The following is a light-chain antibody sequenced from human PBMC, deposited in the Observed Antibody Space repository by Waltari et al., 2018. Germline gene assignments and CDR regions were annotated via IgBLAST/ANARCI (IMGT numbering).Light chain of an antibody. J-gene: IGKJ1*01. CDR1: QSISSW. Sequence: DIQMTQSPSSLSTSVGDTVTITCRASQSISSWLDWYKQKPGKAPKLLIYKASNLETGVPSRFSGSGSATDFTLTISSLQPEDFATYYCLQYVNSPWTFGQGTKVEIK. V-gene: IGKV1-5*03. CDR2: KAS. CDR3: LQYVNSPWT.